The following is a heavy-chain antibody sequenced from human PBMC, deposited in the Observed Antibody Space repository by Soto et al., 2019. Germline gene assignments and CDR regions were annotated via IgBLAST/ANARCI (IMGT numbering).Heavy chain of an antibody. V-gene: IGHV3-64D*08. Sequence: EVQLVESGGPLVQPGGSLRLSCSASGFTFSSYSMHWVRQAPGKGLEYVSAITPNGDDTYHADSVRGRFTTSRDNSKNTLYLQLNSLRVEDTAVYFCVKDISALRILEYWGQGTLVTVSS. CDR3: VKDISALRILEY. CDR2: ITPNGDDT. CDR1: GFTFSSYS. J-gene: IGHJ4*02.